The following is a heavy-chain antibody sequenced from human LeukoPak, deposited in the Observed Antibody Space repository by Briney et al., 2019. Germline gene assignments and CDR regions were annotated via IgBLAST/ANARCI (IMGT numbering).Heavy chain of an antibody. CDR2: IWYDGSNK. D-gene: IGHD4-17*01. Sequence: GGSLRLSXAASGFTFSSYGMHWVRQAPGKGLEWVAVIWYDGSNKYYADSVKGRFTISRDNSKNTLYLQMNSLRAEDTAVYYSAKPGYGDYFDYWGQGTLVTVSS. CDR1: GFTFSSYG. V-gene: IGHV3-33*06. CDR3: AKPGYGDYFDY. J-gene: IGHJ4*02.